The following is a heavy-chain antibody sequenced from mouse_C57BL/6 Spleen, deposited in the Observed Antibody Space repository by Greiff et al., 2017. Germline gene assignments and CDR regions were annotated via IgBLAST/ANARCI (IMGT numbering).Heavy chain of an antibody. V-gene: IGHV1-81*01. CDR1: GYTFTSYG. Sequence: QVQLQQSGAELARPGASVKLSCKASGYTFTSYGIGWVKQRPGQGLEWIGDIYPGGGNTNYNEKFKGKATLTADKSSSTAYMELRSLTSEDSAVYSCARNYGSSFYWYFDGWGTGTTVTVSS. J-gene: IGHJ1*03. CDR2: IYPGGGNT. D-gene: IGHD1-1*01. CDR3: ARNYGSSFYWYFDG.